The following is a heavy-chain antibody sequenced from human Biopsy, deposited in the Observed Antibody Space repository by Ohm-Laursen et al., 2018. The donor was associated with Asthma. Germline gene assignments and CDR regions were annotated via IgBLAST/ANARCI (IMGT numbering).Heavy chain of an antibody. CDR2: IWYDGSNK. J-gene: IGHJ6*02. CDR1: GFTFGDYW. D-gene: IGHD6-6*01. Sequence: SLRLSCAASGFTFGDYWMSWVRQVPGKGLEWVALIWYDGSNKNYADSVKGRFTVSRDNSKNTLYLQMNSPRAEDTAVYYCARKIAARGAMDVWGQGTTVTVSS. V-gene: IGHV3-33*08. CDR3: ARKIAARGAMDV.